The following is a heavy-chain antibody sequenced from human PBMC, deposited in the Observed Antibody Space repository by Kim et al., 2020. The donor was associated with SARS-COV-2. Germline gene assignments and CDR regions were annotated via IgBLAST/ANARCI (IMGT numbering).Heavy chain of an antibody. D-gene: IGHD3-22*01. V-gene: IGHV3-30*18. CDR3: AKSYCPGYYDSSGYFPYYYYGMGV. CDR2: ISYDGSNK. J-gene: IGHJ6*02. Sequence: GGSLRLSCAASGFTFSSYGMHWVRQAPGKGLEWVAVISYDGSNKYYADSVKGRFTISRDNSKNTLYLQMNSLRAEDTAVYYCAKSYCPGYYDSSGYFPYYYYGMGVWGQGTTVTVSS. CDR1: GFTFSSYG.